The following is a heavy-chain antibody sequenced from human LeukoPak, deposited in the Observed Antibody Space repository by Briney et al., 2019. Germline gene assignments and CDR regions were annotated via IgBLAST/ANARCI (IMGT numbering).Heavy chain of an antibody. CDR1: GFTFSSYS. CDR3: ARDLLRYFDWLPLSGAFDI. D-gene: IGHD3-9*01. Sequence: PGGSLRLSCAASGFTFSSYSMNWVRQAPGKGLEWVSSISSSSSYIYYADSVKGRFTISRDNAKNSLYLQMNSLRAEDTAVYYCARDLLRYFDWLPLSGAFDIWGQGTMVTVSS. CDR2: ISSSSSYI. V-gene: IGHV3-21*01. J-gene: IGHJ3*02.